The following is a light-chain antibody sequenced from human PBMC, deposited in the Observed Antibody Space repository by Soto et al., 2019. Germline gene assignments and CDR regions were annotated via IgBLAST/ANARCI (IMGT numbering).Light chain of an antibody. CDR1: SSDVGGYNY. J-gene: IGLJ1*01. CDR3: SSYTSSSSYV. V-gene: IGLV2-14*01. Sequence: QSVLTRPASVSGSLGQSITISCTGTSSDVGGYNYVSWYQQHPGKAPKLMIYEVSNRPSGVSNRFSGSKSGDAASLTISGLQAEDEADYYCSSYTSSSSYVFGAGTKVTVL. CDR2: EVS.